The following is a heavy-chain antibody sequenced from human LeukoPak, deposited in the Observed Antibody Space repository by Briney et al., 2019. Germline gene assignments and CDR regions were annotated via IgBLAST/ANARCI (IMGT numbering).Heavy chain of an antibody. D-gene: IGHD4-17*01. J-gene: IGHJ5*02. CDR3: AMTTVKHNNWFDP. CDR1: GGSISSYY. V-gene: IGHV4-59*08. Sequence: SETLSLTCTVSGGSISSYYWSWIRQPPGKGLEWIGYIYYSGSTNYNPSLKSRVTISVDTSKNQFSLKLSSVTAADTAVYYCAMTTVKHNNWFDPWGQETLVTVSS. CDR2: IYYSGST.